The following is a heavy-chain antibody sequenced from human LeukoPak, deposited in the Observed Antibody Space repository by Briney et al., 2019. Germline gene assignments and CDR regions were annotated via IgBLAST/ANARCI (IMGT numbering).Heavy chain of an antibody. V-gene: IGHV3-23*01. D-gene: IGHD3-3*01. CDR3: ATTRFLHWLLTGENDC. Sequence: GGSLRLSCAASGFIFSSYAMSWVRQAPGKGLEWVSGISGSGGNTYKADSVKGRFTISRDNSKNTLYPQMNSLRAEDTAVYYCATTRFLHWLLTGENDCWGQGILVTVSS. CDR1: GFIFSSYA. J-gene: IGHJ4*02. CDR2: ISGSGGNT.